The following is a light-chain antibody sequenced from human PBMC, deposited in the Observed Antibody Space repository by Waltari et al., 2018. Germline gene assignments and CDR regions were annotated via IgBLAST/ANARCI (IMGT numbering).Light chain of an antibody. CDR2: DVT. J-gene: IGLJ2*01. CDR1: SRDVGYFNH. V-gene: IGLV2-14*01. Sequence: QSALTQPASVSGSPGQSITISCTGTSRDVGYFNHVSWFQHHPDSPPKLLIYDVTDRPSGVSSRFSGSKAVNTASLTISGLQAEDAADYYCSSYTGRGTVIFGGGTKLTVL. CDR3: SSYTGRGTVI.